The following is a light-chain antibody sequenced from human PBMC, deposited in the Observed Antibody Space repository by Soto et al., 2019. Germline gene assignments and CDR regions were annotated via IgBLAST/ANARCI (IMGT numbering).Light chain of an antibody. CDR3: QQYGSSPPIT. J-gene: IGKJ5*01. Sequence: DIVLTQSPGTLSLSPGERATLSCRASQSLNSSYLAWYQQKPGQASRLLIYDASSRATGIPDRFSGSGSGTDFPLTISRLEPEDSAVYYCQQYGSSPPITFGQGTRLEIK. CDR2: DAS. CDR1: QSLNSSY. V-gene: IGKV3-20*01.